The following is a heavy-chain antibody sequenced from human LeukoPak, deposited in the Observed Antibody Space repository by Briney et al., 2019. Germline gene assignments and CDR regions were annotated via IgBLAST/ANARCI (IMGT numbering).Heavy chain of an antibody. CDR3: AGSHHNSGSAYTPFDY. J-gene: IGHJ4*02. CDR2: IKQDGSDK. V-gene: IGHV3-7*01. D-gene: IGHD3-16*01. Sequence: GGSLRLSCTASGFAFNNKWMNWVRQAPGKGLEWVANIKQDGSDKSYVDSVKGRFTISRDNAKNSLYLQMSSLRAEDTAVYYCAGSHHNSGSAYTPFDYWGQGTLVTVSS. CDR1: GFAFNNKW.